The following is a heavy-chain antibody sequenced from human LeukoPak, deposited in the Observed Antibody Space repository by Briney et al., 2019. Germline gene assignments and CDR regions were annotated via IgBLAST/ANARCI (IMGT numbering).Heavy chain of an antibody. CDR2: INSDGSST. J-gene: IGHJ4*02. CDR3: GREIEAPGKTLDY. V-gene: IGHV3-74*01. Sequence: GGSLRLSCAASGFTFSSYWMHWVRQAPGKGLVWVSRINSDGSSTSYADSVKGRFTISRDNAKNTLYLQMNGLRAEDTAVYYCGREIEAPGKTLDYWGQGTLVTVSS. CDR1: GFTFSSYW.